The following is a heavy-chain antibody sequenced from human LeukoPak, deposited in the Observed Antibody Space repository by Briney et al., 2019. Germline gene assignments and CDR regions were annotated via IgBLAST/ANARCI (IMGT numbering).Heavy chain of an antibody. V-gene: IGHV3-48*03. CDR3: AKDRDDYVWGSYLGAFDI. CDR2: ISSSGSTI. Sequence: GGSLRLSCAASGFTFSSYEMNWVRQAPGKGLEWVSYISSSGSTIYYADSVKGRFTISRDNSKNTLYLQMNSLRAEDTAVFYCAKDRDDYVWGSYLGAFDIWGQGTMVTVSS. J-gene: IGHJ3*02. CDR1: GFTFSSYE. D-gene: IGHD3-16*01.